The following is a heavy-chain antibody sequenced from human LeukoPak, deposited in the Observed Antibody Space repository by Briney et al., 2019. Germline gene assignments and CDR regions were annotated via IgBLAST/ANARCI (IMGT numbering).Heavy chain of an antibody. V-gene: IGHV3-23*01. CDR1: GFTFSSYA. Sequence: GGSPRLSCAASGFTFSSYAMSWVRQAPGKGLEWVSAISGSGGSTYYADSVKGRFTISRDNSKNTLYLQMNSLRAEDTAVYYCAKSPYQLERLIDYWGQGTLVTVSS. CDR3: AKSPYQLERLIDY. J-gene: IGHJ4*02. CDR2: ISGSGGST. D-gene: IGHD1-1*01.